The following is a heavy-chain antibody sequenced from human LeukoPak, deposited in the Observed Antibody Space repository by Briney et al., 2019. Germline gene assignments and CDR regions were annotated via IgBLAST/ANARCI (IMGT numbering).Heavy chain of an antibody. J-gene: IGHJ4*02. CDR1: GGSFSDSY. Sequence: SETLSLTCAVSGGSFSDSYWSWIRQPPGKGLEYIGEVNHSGGTTYSPSLKSRVTISLDTSKNHFSLNLTSVTAADTAVYYCARAKSVLRYFDPFDYWGQGTLVTVSS. V-gene: IGHV4-34*01. CDR2: VNHSGGT. CDR3: ARAKSVLRYFDPFDY. D-gene: IGHD3-9*01.